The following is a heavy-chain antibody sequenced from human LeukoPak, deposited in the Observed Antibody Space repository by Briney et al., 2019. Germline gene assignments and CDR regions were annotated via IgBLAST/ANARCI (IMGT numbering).Heavy chain of an antibody. CDR3: ASPLVRGVISPLTR. J-gene: IGHJ4*02. V-gene: IGHV4-34*01. CDR1: GGSISSYY. D-gene: IGHD3-10*01. Sequence: SETLSLTCTVSGGSISSYYWSWIRQPPGKGLEWIGEINHSGSTNYNPSLRSRVTISVDTSKNQFPLKLSSVTAADTAVYYCASPLVRGVISPLTRWGQGTLVTVSS. CDR2: INHSGST.